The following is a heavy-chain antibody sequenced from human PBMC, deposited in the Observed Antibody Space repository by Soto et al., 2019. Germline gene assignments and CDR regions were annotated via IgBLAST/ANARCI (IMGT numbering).Heavy chain of an antibody. J-gene: IGHJ5*02. V-gene: IGHV4-59*08. CDR2: IYYSGST. CDR3: ARAKAPLYSSSWYWFDP. Sequence: QVQLQESGPGLVKPSETLSLTCTVSGGSISSYYWXWIRQXPGKGLEWIGYIYYSGSTNYNPSLKSRVTISVDTSKNQFSLKLSSVTAADTAVYYCARAKAPLYSSSWYWFDPWGQGTLVTVSS. D-gene: IGHD6-13*01. CDR1: GGSISSYY.